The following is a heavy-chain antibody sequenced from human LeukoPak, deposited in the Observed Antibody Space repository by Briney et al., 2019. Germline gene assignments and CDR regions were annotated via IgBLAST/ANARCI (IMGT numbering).Heavy chain of an antibody. CDR2: IYHTGST. CDR1: GAAVSSSNW. D-gene: IGHD1-1*01. CDR3: ARDRGTWNDDGFDY. V-gene: IGHV4-4*02. J-gene: IGHJ4*02. Sequence: SETLSLTCAVSGAAVSSSNWWTWVRQPPGKGLEWIGEIYHTGSTNYNPSLKSRVTMSVDTSKNQFSLKLSSVTAADTAVYYCARDRGTWNDDGFDYWGQGTLVTVSS.